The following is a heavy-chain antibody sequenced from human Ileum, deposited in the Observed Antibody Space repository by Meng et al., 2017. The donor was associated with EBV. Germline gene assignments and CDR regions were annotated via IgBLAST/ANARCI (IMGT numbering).Heavy chain of an antibody. V-gene: IGHV4-30-4*01. D-gene: IGHD3-22*01. CDR3: ARGYYDSSGYGYWYFDL. J-gene: IGHJ2*01. Sequence: QVQRQESGPGPVKPSQTLSLTCTVSGGSISSGDYYWSWIRQPPGKGLEWIGYIYYSGSTYYNPSLKSRVTISVDTSKNQFSLKLSSVTAADTAVYYCARGYYDSSGYGYWYFDLWGRGTLVTVSS. CDR2: IYYSGST. CDR1: GGSISSGDYY.